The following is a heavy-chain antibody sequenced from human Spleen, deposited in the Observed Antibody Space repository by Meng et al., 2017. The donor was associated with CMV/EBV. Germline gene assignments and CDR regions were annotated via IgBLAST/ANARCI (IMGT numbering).Heavy chain of an antibody. CDR3: ARVPAPYYYDSSGPFDH. CDR2: ISPYNGYT. J-gene: IGHJ4*02. CDR1: GYTFTTYG. V-gene: IGHV1-18*01. Sequence: VKVSCKASGYTFTTYGISWVRQAPGQGLEWIGWISPYNGYTLYAQKLQGRVTMTTDTSTNTAYMDLRSLKSDDTAVYYCARVPAPYYYDSSGPFDHWGQGTLVTVSS. D-gene: IGHD3-22*01.